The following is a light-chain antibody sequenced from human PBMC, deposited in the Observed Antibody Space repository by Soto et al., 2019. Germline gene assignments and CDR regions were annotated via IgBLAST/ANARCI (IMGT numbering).Light chain of an antibody. V-gene: IGLV2-14*01. J-gene: IGLJ3*02. CDR3: SSYTTTGTWV. Sequence: SVLTQPASVSGSPGQSIAISCTGTSSDVGGYNFVSWYQLHPGKAPKLMIYEVTNRPSGVSTRFSGSKSGNTASLTISGLQAEDEADFFCSSYTTTGTWVFGGGTK. CDR1: SSDVGGYNF. CDR2: EVT.